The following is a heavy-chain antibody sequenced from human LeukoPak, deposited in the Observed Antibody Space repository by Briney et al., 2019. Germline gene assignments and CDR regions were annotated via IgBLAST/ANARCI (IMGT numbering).Heavy chain of an antibody. CDR2: IKQDESEK. CDR3: ARLVGDVTTWDC. D-gene: IGHD1-26*01. V-gene: IGHV3-7*03. CDR1: GFSFSNYW. Sequence: PGGSLRLSCTASGFSFSNYWMSWVRQAPAKGLEWVASIKQDESEKYYVDSVKGRFTTSRDNAKSSLYLQMNALRGEDTAVYYCARLVGDVTTWDCWGQGTLVTVSS. J-gene: IGHJ4*02.